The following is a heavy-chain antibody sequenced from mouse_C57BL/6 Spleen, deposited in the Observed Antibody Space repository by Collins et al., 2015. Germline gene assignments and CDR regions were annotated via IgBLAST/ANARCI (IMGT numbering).Heavy chain of an antibody. CDR3: ARMWYYGCFGY. CDR1: GIDFSRYW. CDR2: INPDSSTI. J-gene: IGHJ3*01. V-gene: IGHV4-1*01. Sequence: EVKLLQSGGGLVQPGGSLKLSCAASGIDFSRYWMSWVRRAPGKGLEWIGEINPDSSTINYAPSLKDKFIISRDNAKNTLYLQMSKVRSEDTALYYCARMWYYGCFGYWGQGTLVTVSA. D-gene: IGHD1-1*02.